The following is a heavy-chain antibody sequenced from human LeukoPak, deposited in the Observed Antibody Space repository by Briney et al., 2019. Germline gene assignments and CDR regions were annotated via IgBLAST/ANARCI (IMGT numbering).Heavy chain of an antibody. V-gene: IGHV3-7*01. CDR1: GFTFSDYW. J-gene: IGHJ4*02. Sequence: GGSLRLSCAASGFTFSDYWMSWVRQAPGKGLEWVANIKQDGSEQYYVDSVKGRFTISRDNAKNSVYLQMNSLRAEDTAVYYCARGVGGADYWGQGTLFTVSS. D-gene: IGHD2-21*01. CDR3: ARGVGGADY. CDR2: IKQDGSEQ.